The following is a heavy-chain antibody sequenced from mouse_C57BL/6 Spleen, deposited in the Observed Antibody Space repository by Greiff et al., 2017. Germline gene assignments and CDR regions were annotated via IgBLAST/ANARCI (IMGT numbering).Heavy chain of an antibody. CDR1: GYTFTDYY. CDR3: AREGYDYPY. CDR2: INPNNGGT. V-gene: IGHV1-26*01. Sequence: EVQLQQSGPELVKPGASVKISCKASGYTFTDYYMNWVKQSHGKSLEWIGDINPNNGGTSYNQKFKGKATLTVDKSSSTAYMELRSLTSEDSAVYYCAREGYDYPYWGQGTLVTVSA. J-gene: IGHJ3*01. D-gene: IGHD2-2*01.